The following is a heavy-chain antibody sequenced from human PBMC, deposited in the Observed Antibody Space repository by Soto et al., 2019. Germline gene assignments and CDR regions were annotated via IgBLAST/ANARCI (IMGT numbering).Heavy chain of an antibody. CDR2: IWYDGSNK. J-gene: IGHJ4*02. CDR3: ATETSGWPDY. D-gene: IGHD6-19*01. V-gene: IGHV3-33*01. CDR1: GFTFSSYG. Sequence: QVQLVESGGGVVQPGRSLRLSCAASGFTFSSYGMHWVRQAPGKGLEWVTIIWYDGSNKYYADSVKGRFTISRDNSKNTLYLQMNSLRAEDTAVYYCATETSGWPDYWGRGTLVTVSS.